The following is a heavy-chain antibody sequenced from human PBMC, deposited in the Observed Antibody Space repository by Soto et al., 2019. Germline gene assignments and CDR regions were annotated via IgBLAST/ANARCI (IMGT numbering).Heavy chain of an antibody. D-gene: IGHD6-13*01. J-gene: IGHJ3*01. CDR2: ISPSSGGT. Sequence: QVQLVQSGAEVKKPGASVRVSCKASGYTFTSYYIHWVRQAPGHGPEWMGMISPSSGGTDSAQKFQGRVTMTRDTSTSTVYMELSSLRSEDTAVYYCTLSIITTAGTDAFDLWGQGTLVTVSS. V-gene: IGHV1-46*03. CDR3: TLSIITTAGTDAFDL. CDR1: GYTFTSYY.